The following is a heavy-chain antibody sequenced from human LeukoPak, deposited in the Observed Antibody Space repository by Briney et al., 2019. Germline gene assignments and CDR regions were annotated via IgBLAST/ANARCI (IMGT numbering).Heavy chain of an antibody. CDR1: GFTFSNYG. J-gene: IGHJ3*02. CDR3: ARDRGTVVTSRRLEDAFDI. CDR2: IWYDGSDK. Sequence: PGGSLRLSCVASGFTFSNYGMHWVRQAPGKGLEWVTLIWYDGSDKYYADSVKGRFTISRDNSKNTLYLQMNSLRAEDTAVYYCARDRGTVVTSRRLEDAFDIWGQGTMVTVSS. V-gene: IGHV3-33*01. D-gene: IGHD4-23*01.